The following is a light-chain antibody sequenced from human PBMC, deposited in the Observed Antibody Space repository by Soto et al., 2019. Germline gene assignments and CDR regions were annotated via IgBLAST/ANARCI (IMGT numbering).Light chain of an antibody. J-gene: IGLJ3*02. CDR3: FSYTSSNTWV. Sequence: QSALTQPASVSGSPGQSITISCAGSSADIGTYDYVSWFQQHPGKAPELMIYEVINRPSGVSNRFSGSKSGYTASLTISGLQDEDEADYYCFSYTSSNTWVFGGGTKLTVL. CDR2: EVI. V-gene: IGLV2-14*01. CDR1: SADIGTYDY.